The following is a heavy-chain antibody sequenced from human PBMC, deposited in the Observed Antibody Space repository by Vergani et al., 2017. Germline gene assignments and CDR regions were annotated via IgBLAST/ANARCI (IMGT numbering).Heavy chain of an antibody. D-gene: IGHD3-10*01. Sequence: QVQLQESGPGLVKPSETLSLTCTVSGASVSSSSYYWNWIRQPAGKGLEFIGYFLYSGSAKYTPSRRSRVTISLDTSKNQLTLRLNSVTAADTAVYYCARGVLRGGTEYWGQGTLVTVSS. J-gene: IGHJ4*02. CDR3: ARGVLRGGTEY. CDR1: GASVSSSSYY. V-gene: IGHV4-61*10. CDR2: FLYSGSA.